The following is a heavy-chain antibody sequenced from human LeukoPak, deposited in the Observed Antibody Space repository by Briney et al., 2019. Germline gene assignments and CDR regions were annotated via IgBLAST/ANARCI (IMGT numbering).Heavy chain of an antibody. Sequence: GGSLRLSCTASGFTFSSYAMGWVRQAPGKGLEWFSIITGTGGSTYYADSVKGRFTISRDNSKNTLSLQMNSLRAADTAVYYCAKAHIGSGSVYYFDYWGQGTLVTVSS. D-gene: IGHD3-10*01. V-gene: IGHV3-23*01. CDR3: AKAHIGSGSVYYFDY. J-gene: IGHJ4*02. CDR1: GFTFSSYA. CDR2: ITGTGGST.